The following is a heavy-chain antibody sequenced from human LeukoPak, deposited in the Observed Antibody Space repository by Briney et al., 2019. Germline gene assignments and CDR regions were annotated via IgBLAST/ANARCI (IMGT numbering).Heavy chain of an antibody. Sequence: PSETLSLTCAVYGGSSSGYYWSWIRQPPGKGLEWIGEINHSGSTNYNPSLKSRVTISVDTSKNQFSLKLSSVTAADTAVYYCARGITYFPDYWGQGTLVTVSS. J-gene: IGHJ4*02. CDR2: INHSGST. CDR1: GGSSSGYY. D-gene: IGHD1-14*01. V-gene: IGHV4-34*01. CDR3: ARGITYFPDY.